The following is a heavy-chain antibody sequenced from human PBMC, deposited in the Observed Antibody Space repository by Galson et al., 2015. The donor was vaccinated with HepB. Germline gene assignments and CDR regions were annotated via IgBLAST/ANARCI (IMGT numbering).Heavy chain of an antibody. CDR2: ISSNGGST. V-gene: IGHV3-64D*06. J-gene: IGHJ2*01. D-gene: IGHD6-19*01. CDR3: VRRYSSGWSSWYFDL. CDR1: GVTFSSYA. Sequence: SLRLSCAASGVTFSSYAMHWVRQAPGKGLEYVSAISSNGGSTYYADSVKGRFTISRGNSKNTLYLQMSSLRAEDTAVYYCVRRYSSGWSSWYFDLWGRGTLVTVSS.